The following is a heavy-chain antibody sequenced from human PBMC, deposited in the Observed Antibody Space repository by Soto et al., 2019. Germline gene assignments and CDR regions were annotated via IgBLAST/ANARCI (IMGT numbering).Heavy chain of an antibody. J-gene: IGHJ4*02. CDR1: GFTFSSYG. CDR2: IWYDGSNK. CDR3: ARDLAGYNGIFDH. D-gene: IGHD5-12*01. V-gene: IGHV3-33*01. Sequence: GGSLRLSCAASGFTFSSYGIHWVRQAPGKGLEWVGIIWYDGSNKYYADSVKGRFTISRDSSKNTVYLQMDSLRVEDTAVYYCARDLAGYNGIFDHWGQGTLVTVSS.